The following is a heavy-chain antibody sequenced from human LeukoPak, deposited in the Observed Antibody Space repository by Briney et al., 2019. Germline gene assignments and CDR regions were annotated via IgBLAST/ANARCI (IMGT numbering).Heavy chain of an antibody. CDR2: ITDSGART. CDR3: GKAGQCLVSHFDY. Sequence: SQGLLCGSSVFTFNNHATRCVPDARAKALEYVSAITDSGARTYYADSVEGLFTTSKDVFKKTLYLQMITMRAEDTAIYYCGKAGQCLVSHFDYWGQGTLVTVSS. J-gene: IGHJ4*02. CDR1: VFTFNNHA. D-gene: IGHD5/OR15-5a*01. V-gene: IGHV3-23*01.